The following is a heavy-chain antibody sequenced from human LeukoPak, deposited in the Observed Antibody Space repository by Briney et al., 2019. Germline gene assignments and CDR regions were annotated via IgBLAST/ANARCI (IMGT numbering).Heavy chain of an antibody. CDR2: ISAYNGNT. CDR1: GYTFTSYG. D-gene: IGHD3-9*01. V-gene: IGHV1-18*04. Sequence: ASVKVSCKASGYTFTSYGISWVRQAPGQGLEWMGWISAYNGNTNYAQKLQGRVTMTTDTSTSTAYMELRSLRSDDTAVYYCARNALDFDCLPRGYYFDYWGQGTLVTVSS. CDR3: ARNALDFDCLPRGYYFDY. J-gene: IGHJ4*02.